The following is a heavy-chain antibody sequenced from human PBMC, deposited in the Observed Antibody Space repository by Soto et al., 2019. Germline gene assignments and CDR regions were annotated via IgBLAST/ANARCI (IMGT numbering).Heavy chain of an antibody. CDR2: ISSNGGTT. D-gene: IGHD1-7*01. CDR3: VSRVSGNYDY. V-gene: IGHV3-64*01. J-gene: IGHJ4*02. CDR1: GFTFSRYD. Sequence: EVQLAESGGGRVQPGGSLRLSCVASGFTFSRYDMHWVRQAPGKGLEYVSSISSNGGTTYYGNSVKGRFTISRDNSKNTQYPHMGSLRAEDMAVYYCVSRVSGNYDYWGQGTLVTVSS.